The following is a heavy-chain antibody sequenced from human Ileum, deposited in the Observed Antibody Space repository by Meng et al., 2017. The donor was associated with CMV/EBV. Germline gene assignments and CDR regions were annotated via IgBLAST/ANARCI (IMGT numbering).Heavy chain of an antibody. J-gene: IGHJ5*02. CDR3: ARGTGSSWFDA. CDR1: GYTFSSHY. Sequence: ASVKVSCKVSGYTFSSHYMHLVRQAPGQGLEWMGWINTNSGDTKYAQNFQGRVTLTRDTSISTVYMDMSSLRSDDTAVYYCARGTGSSWFDAWGQGSLVTVSS. V-gene: IGHV1-2*02. CDR2: INTNSGDT. D-gene: IGHD1-1*01.